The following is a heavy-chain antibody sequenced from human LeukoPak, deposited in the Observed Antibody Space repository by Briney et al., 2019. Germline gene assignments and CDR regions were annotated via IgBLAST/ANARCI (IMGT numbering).Heavy chain of an antibody. J-gene: IGHJ4*02. V-gene: IGHV3-23*01. CDR1: GFTFTSEA. Sequence: GGSLRLSCAASGFTFTSEAMTWVRQAPGKGLEWVSSISNSGGTTYYADSVKGRFTISRGNSKNTVYLQMNSLRAEDTALYYCAKGLGFLPQFDYWGQGTLVAVSS. D-gene: IGHD6-19*01. CDR2: ISNSGGTT. CDR3: AKGLGFLPQFDY.